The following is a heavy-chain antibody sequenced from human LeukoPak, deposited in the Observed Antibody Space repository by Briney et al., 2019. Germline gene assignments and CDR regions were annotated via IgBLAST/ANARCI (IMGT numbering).Heavy chain of an antibody. CDR1: GYTFTSYG. Sequence: RASVKVSCKASGYTFTSYGISWVRQAPGQGLEWMGWISAYNGNTNYAQKLQGRVTMTTDTSTSTAYMELRSLRSDDTAVYYCARDTMIVPQFQYYYGMDVWGQGTTVTISS. CDR3: ARDTMIVPQFQYYYGMDV. CDR2: ISAYNGNT. V-gene: IGHV1-18*01. D-gene: IGHD3-22*01. J-gene: IGHJ6*02.